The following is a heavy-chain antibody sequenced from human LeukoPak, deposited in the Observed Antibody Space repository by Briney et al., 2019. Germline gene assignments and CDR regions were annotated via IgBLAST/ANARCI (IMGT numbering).Heavy chain of an antibody. Sequence: GGSLILSCAASGFTFSRYSMHWVRQAPGKGLEWVAVISYDGTNKYFGDSVKGRFTMSRDNSKNTLSLQMTSLRDGDTAVYYCVRDQKQYYYYYYGMDVWGQGTTVTVSS. CDR2: ISYDGTNK. CDR1: GFTFSRYS. J-gene: IGHJ6*02. CDR3: VRDQKQYYYYYYGMDV. V-gene: IGHV3-30-3*01. D-gene: IGHD4-11*01.